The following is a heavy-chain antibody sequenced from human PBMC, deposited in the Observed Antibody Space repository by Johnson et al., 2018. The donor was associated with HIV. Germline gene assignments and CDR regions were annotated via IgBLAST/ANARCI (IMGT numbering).Heavy chain of an antibody. J-gene: IGHJ3*02. CDR2: IKQDGSVK. D-gene: IGHD3-16*01. CDR3: ARGQHDMGAGAFDI. CDR1: GFTFNNVW. Sequence: VQLVESGGGLVQPGGSLRLSCAASGFTFNNVWMHWVRQPPGKGLEWVANIKQDGSVKNSVDSVKGRFTISRDNAKNSLYLQMDSLRAGDTAVYYCARGQHDMGAGAFDIWGQGTMVTVSS. V-gene: IGHV3-7*02.